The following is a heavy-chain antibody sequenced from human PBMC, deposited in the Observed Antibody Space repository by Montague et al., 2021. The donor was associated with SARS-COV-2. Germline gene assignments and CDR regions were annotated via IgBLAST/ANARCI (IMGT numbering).Heavy chain of an antibody. CDR2: KKYSGNS. V-gene: IGHV4-39*07. Sequence: KPTCSMPESSWRKKYSGNSFYQPSLKSRITMAVDTSKNQFSLKLSSVTAAETAIYYCARVFSSWYVGWFDPWGQGTMVTVSS. CDR3: ARVFSSWYVGWFDP. J-gene: IGHJ5*02. D-gene: IGHD6-13*01.